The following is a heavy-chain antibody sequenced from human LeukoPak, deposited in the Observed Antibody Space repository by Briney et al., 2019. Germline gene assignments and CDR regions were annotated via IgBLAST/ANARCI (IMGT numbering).Heavy chain of an antibody. Sequence: ASVEVSCKASGYTFTSYGISWVRQAPGQGLEWMGWISAYNGNTNYAQKLQGRITMTTDTSTSTAYMELSSLRSEDTAFYYCATDHSMANTAWWFDPWGQGTLVTVSS. CDR2: ISAYNGNT. CDR1: GYTFTSYG. D-gene: IGHD5-24*01. CDR3: ATDHSMANTAWWFDP. J-gene: IGHJ5*02. V-gene: IGHV1-18*01.